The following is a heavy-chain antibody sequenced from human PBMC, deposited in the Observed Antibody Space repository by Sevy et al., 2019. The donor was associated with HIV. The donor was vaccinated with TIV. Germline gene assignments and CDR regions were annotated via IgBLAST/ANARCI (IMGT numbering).Heavy chain of an antibody. J-gene: IGHJ4*02. CDR1: GLTVSRNF. V-gene: IGHV3-53*01. CDR3: ARGKHVSDYYGSFDY. Sequence: GGSLRLSCAASGLTVSRNFMSWVRQAPGKGLEWVSVIYIGDTTYYADSVKGRFTISRDNSKNTLYLQMNSLRAEDTAVYYCARGKHVSDYYGSFDYWGQGTLVTVSS. D-gene: IGHD4-17*01. CDR2: IYIGDTT.